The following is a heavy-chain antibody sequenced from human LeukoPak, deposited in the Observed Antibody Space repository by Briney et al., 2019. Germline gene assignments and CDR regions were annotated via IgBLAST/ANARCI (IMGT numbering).Heavy chain of an antibody. J-gene: IGHJ4*02. CDR3: ARDRGYSSSYVGY. CDR2: INHSGST. Sequence: SETLSLTCAVYGGSFSGYYWSWIRQPPGKGLEWIGEINHSGSTNYNPSLKSRVTMSVDTSKNQFSLKLSSVTAADTAVYYCARDRGYSSSYVGYWGQGTLVTVSS. V-gene: IGHV4-34*01. D-gene: IGHD6-13*01. CDR1: GGSFSGYY.